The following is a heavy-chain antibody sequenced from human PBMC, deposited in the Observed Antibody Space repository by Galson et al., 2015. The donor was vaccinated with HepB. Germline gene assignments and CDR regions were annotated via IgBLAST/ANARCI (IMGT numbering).Heavy chain of an antibody. D-gene: IGHD3-9*01. CDR2: IKQDGSEK. CDR1: GFTFSSYW. V-gene: IGHV3-7*03. J-gene: IGHJ4*02. CDR3: ARYYDILTGYYTHPYFDY. Sequence: SLRLSCAASGFTFSSYWMSWVRQAPGKGLEWVANIKQDGSEKYYVDSVKGRFTISRDNAKNSLYLQMNSLRAEDTAVYYCARYYDILTGYYTHPYFDYWGQGTLVTVSS.